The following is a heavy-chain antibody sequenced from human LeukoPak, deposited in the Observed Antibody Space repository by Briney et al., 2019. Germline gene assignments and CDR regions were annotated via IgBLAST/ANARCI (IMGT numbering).Heavy chain of an antibody. CDR2: INHSGST. J-gene: IGHJ4*02. D-gene: IGHD4-17*01. V-gene: IGHV4-34*01. Sequence: SETLSLTCAVYGGSFSGYYWSWIRQPPGKGLEWIGEINHSGSTNYNPSLKGRVTISVDTSKNQFSLKLSSVTAADTAVYYCARGRSLYATTVTTWFDYWGQGTLVTVSS. CDR3: ARGRSLYATTVTTWFDY. CDR1: GGSFSGYY.